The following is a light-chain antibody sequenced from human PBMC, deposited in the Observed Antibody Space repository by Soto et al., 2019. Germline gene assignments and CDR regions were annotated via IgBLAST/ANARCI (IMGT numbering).Light chain of an antibody. CDR2: DAS. CDR1: QSISSC. V-gene: IGKV1-5*01. CDR3: QQYKSYSLWT. J-gene: IGKJ1*01. Sequence: DIQMTQSPSTLSASFGDRVTITWGASQSISSCLAWYQQKPGKAPKLLVYDASSLESGVPSRFSGSGSGTEFTLTISSLQTHDFATYYGQQYKSYSLWTFCQGTKVDIK.